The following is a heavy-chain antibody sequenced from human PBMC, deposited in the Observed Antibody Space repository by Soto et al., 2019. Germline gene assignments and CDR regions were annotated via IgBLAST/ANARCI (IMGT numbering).Heavy chain of an antibody. CDR1: GGIFGSHG. Sequence: QVQLIQSEAEVKKPGSSVRVSCTASGGIFGSHGFSWVRQAPGQRLEWVGGFIPIFRTLTYTEKFQARVRIAADESTNAVYLALSSLTSEDTAVYYCVRDRRIYYSDPHDEFVASDYEVWGQWTMVSVSS. CDR3: VRDRRIYYSDPHDEFVASDYEV. D-gene: IGHD3-22*01. V-gene: IGHV1-69*01. J-gene: IGHJ3*01. CDR2: FIPIFRTL.